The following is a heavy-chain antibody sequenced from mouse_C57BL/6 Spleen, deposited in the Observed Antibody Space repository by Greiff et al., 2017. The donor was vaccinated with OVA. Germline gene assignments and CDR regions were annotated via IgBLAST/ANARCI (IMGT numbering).Heavy chain of an antibody. V-gene: IGHV1-75*01. CDR3: ARPFYYGNGGDYFDY. CDR2: IFPGSGST. Sequence: QVQLQQSGPELVKPGASVKISCKASGYTFTDYYINWVKQRPGQGLEWIGWIFPGSGSTYYNEKFKGKATLTVDKSSSTAYMLLSSLTSEDSAVYFCARPFYYGNGGDYFDYWGQGTTLTVSS. CDR1: GYTFTDYY. J-gene: IGHJ2*01. D-gene: IGHD2-1*01.